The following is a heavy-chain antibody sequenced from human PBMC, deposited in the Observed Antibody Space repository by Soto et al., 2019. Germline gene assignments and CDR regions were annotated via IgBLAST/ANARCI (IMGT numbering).Heavy chain of an antibody. CDR1: GFTFSSYW. Sequence: PGGSLRLSCAASGFTFSSYWMSWVRQAPGKGLEWVANIKQDGSEKYYVDSVKGRFTISRDNAKNSLYLQMNSLRAEDTAVYYCARINYYDSSGLQPRAFDIWGQGTMVTVSS. D-gene: IGHD3-22*01. V-gene: IGHV3-7*01. CDR2: IKQDGSEK. CDR3: ARINYYDSSGLQPRAFDI. J-gene: IGHJ3*02.